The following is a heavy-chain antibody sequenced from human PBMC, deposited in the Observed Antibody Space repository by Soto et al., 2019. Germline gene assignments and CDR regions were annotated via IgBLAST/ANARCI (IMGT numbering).Heavy chain of an antibody. CDR2: VYYSGST. CDR3: ARVRVGGTRDFEC. CDR1: GYSISSGYY. V-gene: IGHV4-38-2*01. D-gene: IGHD1-26*01. Sequence: PSETLSLTCVVSGYSISSGYYWGWIRQSPGKGLEWIGSVYYSGSTYYNPSLKSRVAISVDTSQNQFSLNLTSVTAADTAVYYCARVRVGGTRDFECRGQGTRVAASS. J-gene: IGHJ4*02.